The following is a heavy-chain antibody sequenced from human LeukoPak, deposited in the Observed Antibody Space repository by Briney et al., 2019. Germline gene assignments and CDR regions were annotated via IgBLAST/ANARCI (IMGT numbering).Heavy chain of an antibody. J-gene: IGHJ4*02. D-gene: IGHD4-17*01. CDR1: GFTFSSYW. Sequence: GGSLRLSCAASGFTFSSYWMHWVRQAPGKGLVWVSRINSDGSSTSYADSVKGRFTISRDNAKNTLYLQMNSLRAEDTAVYYCARAYYGDPNFDYWGQGTLVTVSS. V-gene: IGHV3-74*01. CDR3: ARAYYGDPNFDY. CDR2: INSDGSST.